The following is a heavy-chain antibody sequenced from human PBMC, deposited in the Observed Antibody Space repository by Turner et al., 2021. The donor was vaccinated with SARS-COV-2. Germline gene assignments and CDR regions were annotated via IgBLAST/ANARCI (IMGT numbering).Heavy chain of an antibody. D-gene: IGHD3-3*01. Sequence: EVQLVESGGGLVKPGGSLSLSGAASGFTVSSNYMNWVRQAPGKGLEWVSVIYSGGSTYYADSVKGRFTISRDNSKNTLYLQMNSLRAEDTAVYYCAREVADFWSGYYGYWGQGTLVTVSS. V-gene: IGHV3-66*01. J-gene: IGHJ4*02. CDR3: AREVADFWSGYYGY. CDR2: IYSGGST. CDR1: GFTVSSNY.